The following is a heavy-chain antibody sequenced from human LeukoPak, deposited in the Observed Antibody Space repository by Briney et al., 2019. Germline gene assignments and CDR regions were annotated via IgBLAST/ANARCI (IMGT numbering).Heavy chain of an antibody. Sequence: SDTLSLTCTVSGGSITSSGFYWGWIRQPPGKGLEWIGNIYYGGGAYYNPSLKSRVTISVDTSKNQFSLKLSSVTAADTAVYYCARQPNIVVVDNWFDPWGQGTLVTVS. CDR1: GGSITSSGFY. J-gene: IGHJ5*02. CDR3: ARQPNIVVVDNWFDP. D-gene: IGHD2-15*01. V-gene: IGHV4-39*07. CDR2: IYYGGGA.